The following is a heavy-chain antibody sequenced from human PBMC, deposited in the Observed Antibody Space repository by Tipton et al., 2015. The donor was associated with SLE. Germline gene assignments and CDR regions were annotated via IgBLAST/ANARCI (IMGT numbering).Heavy chain of an antibody. D-gene: IGHD4-17*01. CDR2: VYYSGST. V-gene: IGHV4-59*11. Sequence: TLSLTCTVSGGSISSHSWSWIRQPPGKGLEWIGYVYYSGSTNYNPSLKSRVTISVDTSKNQFSLKVTSVTAADTAVYYCARRFGDYGRFLDYWGQGTQVTVSS. J-gene: IGHJ4*02. CDR3: ARRFGDYGRFLDY. CDR1: GGSISSHS.